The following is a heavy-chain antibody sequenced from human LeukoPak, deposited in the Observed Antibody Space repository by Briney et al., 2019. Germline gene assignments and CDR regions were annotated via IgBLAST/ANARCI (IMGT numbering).Heavy chain of an antibody. D-gene: IGHD6-19*01. Sequence: PGGSLRLSCAASGFTFSSYEMNWVRQAPGKGLEWVSSISSSGSYIYYADSVKGRFTISRDNAKNTLYLQMNSLRAEDTAVYYCARVSAVRYAFDIWGQGTMVTVSS. J-gene: IGHJ3*02. CDR3: ARVSAVRYAFDI. V-gene: IGHV3-21*01. CDR1: GFTFSSYE. CDR2: ISSSGSYI.